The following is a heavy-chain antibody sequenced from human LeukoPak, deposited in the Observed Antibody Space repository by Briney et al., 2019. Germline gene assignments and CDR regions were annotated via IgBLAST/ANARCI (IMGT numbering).Heavy chain of an antibody. J-gene: IGHJ4*02. CDR3: ARDHYASGSYLPYYFDY. D-gene: IGHD3-10*01. Sequence: GGSLRLSCAVSGFTFNNYAMTWVRQAPGKGLEWVSGISTSGGSTYYADSVKGWFIISRDNSKNTLHLQMHSLRDDDTAIYYSARDHYASGSYLPYYFDYWGQGTLVTVSS. CDR2: ISTSGGST. V-gene: IGHV3-23*01. CDR1: GFTFNNYA.